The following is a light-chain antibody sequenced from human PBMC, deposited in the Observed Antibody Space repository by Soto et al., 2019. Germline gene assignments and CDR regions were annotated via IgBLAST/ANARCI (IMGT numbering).Light chain of an antibody. J-gene: IGLJ1*01. CDR3: ATWDDSMNAPYV. CDR1: SSNIGSNT. Sequence: QAVVTQPPSASGTPGQRVTISCSGSSSNIGSNTVNWYQQLPGTAPKLLMYGKHQRPSGGPDRFSGSKSGTSASLAINGLQSEDEDDYYCATWDDSMNAPYVFGTGTKLTVL. CDR2: GKH. V-gene: IGLV1-44*01.